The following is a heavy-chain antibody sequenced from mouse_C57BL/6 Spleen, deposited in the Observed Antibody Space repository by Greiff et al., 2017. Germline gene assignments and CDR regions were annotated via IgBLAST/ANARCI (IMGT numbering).Heavy chain of an antibody. V-gene: IGHV1-82*01. CDR1: GYAFSSSW. CDR3: AIFITTVVASMDY. CDR2: IYPGDGDT. J-gene: IGHJ4*01. D-gene: IGHD1-1*01. Sequence: VQLQQSGPELVKPGASVKISCKASGYAFSSSWMNWVKQRPGKGLEWIGRIYPGDGDTNYNGKFKGKATLTADKSSSTAYMQLSSLTSEDSAVYFCAIFITTVVASMDYWGQGTSVTVSS.